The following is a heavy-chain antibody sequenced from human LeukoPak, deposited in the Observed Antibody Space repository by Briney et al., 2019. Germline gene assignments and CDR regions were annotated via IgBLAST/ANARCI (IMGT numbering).Heavy chain of an antibody. D-gene: IGHD3-22*01. CDR1: GYTLTELS. J-gene: IGHJ4*02. Sequence: GASVKVSCKVSGYTLTELSMHWVRQAPGKGLDWMGGLDPEDGETIHAQKFQGRVTMTEDTSTDTAYMELSSLRSEDTAVYYCATAYYYDSSGYYYAPSGYWGQGTLVTVSS. CDR3: ATAYYYDSSGYYYAPSGY. V-gene: IGHV1-24*01. CDR2: LDPEDGET.